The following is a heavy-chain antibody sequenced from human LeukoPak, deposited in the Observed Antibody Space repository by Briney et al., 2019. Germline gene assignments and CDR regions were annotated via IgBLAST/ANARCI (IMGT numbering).Heavy chain of an antibody. CDR2: IWYDGSNK. Sequence: PGGSLRLSCAASGFTFSSYGMHWVRQAPGKGLEWVAVIWYDGSNKYHADSVKGRFTISRDNSKNTLYLQMNSLRAEDTAVYYCARDRGKEQWLADYYYGMDVWGQGTTVTVSS. CDR1: GFTFSSYG. V-gene: IGHV3-33*01. D-gene: IGHD6-19*01. CDR3: ARDRGKEQWLADYYYGMDV. J-gene: IGHJ6*02.